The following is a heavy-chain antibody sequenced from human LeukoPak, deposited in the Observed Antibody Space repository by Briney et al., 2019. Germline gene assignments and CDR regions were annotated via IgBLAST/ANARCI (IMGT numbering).Heavy chain of an antibody. CDR1: GGSISSYY. V-gene: IGHV4-4*07. CDR3: ARAPPATVTYYFDY. D-gene: IGHD4-17*01. CDR2: IYTSGST. J-gene: IGHJ4*02. Sequence: SETLSLTCTVSGGSISSYYWSWIRQPAGKGLEWIGRIYTSGSTNYNPSLKSRVTMSVDTSKNQFSLKLSSVTAADTAVYYCARAPPATVTYYFDYWGQGTLVTVSS.